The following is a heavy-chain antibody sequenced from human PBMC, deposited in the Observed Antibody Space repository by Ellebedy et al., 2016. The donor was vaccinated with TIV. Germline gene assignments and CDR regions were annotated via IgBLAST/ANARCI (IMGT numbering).Heavy chain of an antibody. D-gene: IGHD3-9*01. V-gene: IGHV1-24*01. Sequence: ASVKVSCKVSGYTLTELSMHWVRQAPGKGLEWMGGFDPEDGETIYAQKFQGRVTMTEDTSTDTAYMELSSLRSEDTAVYYCARGDDYYDILTGEKYNWFDPWGQGTLVTVSS. CDR3: ARGDDYYDILTGEKYNWFDP. CDR2: FDPEDGET. J-gene: IGHJ5*02. CDR1: GYTLTELS.